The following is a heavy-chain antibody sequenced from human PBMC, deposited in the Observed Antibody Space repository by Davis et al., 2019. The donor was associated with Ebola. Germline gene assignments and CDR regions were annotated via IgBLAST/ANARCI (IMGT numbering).Heavy chain of an antibody. CDR3: ARGSVDIVATTYNYYYGMDV. CDR1: GFTFSSYG. V-gene: IGHV3-33*01. D-gene: IGHD5-12*01. CDR2: IWYDGSNK. J-gene: IGHJ6*02. Sequence: PGGSLRLSCAASGFTFSSYGMHWVRQAPGKGLEWVAVIWYDGSNKYYADSVKGRFTISRDNSKNTLYLQMNSLRAEDTAVYYCARGSVDIVATTYNYYYGMDVWGQGTTVTVSS.